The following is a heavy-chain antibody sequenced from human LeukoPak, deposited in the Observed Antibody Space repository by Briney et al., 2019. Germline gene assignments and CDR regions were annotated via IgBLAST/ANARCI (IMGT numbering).Heavy chain of an antibody. V-gene: IGHV5-51*07. CDR3: ARTNPIVVVPAATQYNWFDP. D-gene: IGHD2-2*01. J-gene: IGHJ5*02. Sequence: GESLKISCKGSGYSFTSYWIGWVHQMPGKGLEWMGIIYPGDSDTRYSPSFQGQVTISADKSISTAYLQWSSLKASDTAMYYCARTNPIVVVPAATQYNWFDPWGQGTLVTVSS. CDR2: IYPGDSDT. CDR1: GYSFTSYW.